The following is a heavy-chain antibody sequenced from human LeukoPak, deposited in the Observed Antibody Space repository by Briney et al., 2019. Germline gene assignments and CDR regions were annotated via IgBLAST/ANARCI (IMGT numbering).Heavy chain of an antibody. J-gene: IGHJ5*02. CDR2: IYYSGST. V-gene: IGHV4-59*12. CDR1: GGSISSYY. CDR3: AREKRDIVVVVAATRSDWFDP. D-gene: IGHD2-15*01. Sequence: KPSETLSLTCTVSGGSISSYYWSWIRQPPGKGLEWIGYIYYSGSTNYNPSLKSRVTISVDTSKNQFSLKLSSVTAADTAVYYCAREKRDIVVVVAATRSDWFDPWGQGTLVTVSS.